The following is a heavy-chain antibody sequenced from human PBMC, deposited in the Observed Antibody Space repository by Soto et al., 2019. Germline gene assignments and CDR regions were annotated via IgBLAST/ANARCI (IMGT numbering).Heavy chain of an antibody. V-gene: IGHV1-69*13. D-gene: IGHD3-10*01. CDR2: IIPIFGTA. Sequence: SVKVSCKASGGTFSSYAISWVRQAPGQGLEWMGGIIPIFGTANYAQKFQGRVTITADESTSTAYMELSSLRSEDTAVYYCASIHYGSGSYPDYWGQGTLVTVSS. J-gene: IGHJ4*02. CDR1: GGTFSSYA. CDR3: ASIHYGSGSYPDY.